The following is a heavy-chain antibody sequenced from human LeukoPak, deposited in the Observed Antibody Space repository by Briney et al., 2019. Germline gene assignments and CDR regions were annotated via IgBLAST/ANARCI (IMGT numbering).Heavy chain of an antibody. J-gene: IGHJ4*02. Sequence: SETLSLTCTVSGGSISSHYWSWIRQPPGKGLEWIGYIYYSGSTKYNPSLKSRVTISVDTSKNQFSLKLSSVTAADTAVYYCAREKADYDSSGYFDYWGQGTLVTVSS. D-gene: IGHD3-22*01. CDR1: GGSISSHY. V-gene: IGHV4-59*11. CDR3: AREKADYDSSGYFDY. CDR2: IYYSGST.